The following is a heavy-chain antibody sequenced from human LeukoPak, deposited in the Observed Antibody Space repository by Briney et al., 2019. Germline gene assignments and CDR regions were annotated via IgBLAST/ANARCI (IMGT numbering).Heavy chain of an antibody. J-gene: IGHJ5*02. CDR3: ARDLVAAAGKYRWFDP. CDR2: ISAYNGNT. D-gene: IGHD6-13*01. Sequence: ASVTVSCKASGYTFTSYGISWVRQAPGQGLEWMGWISAYNGNTNYAQKLQGRVTMTTDTSTSTAYMELRSLRSDDTAVYYCARDLVAAAGKYRWFDPWGQGTLVTVSS. V-gene: IGHV1-18*01. CDR1: GYTFTSYG.